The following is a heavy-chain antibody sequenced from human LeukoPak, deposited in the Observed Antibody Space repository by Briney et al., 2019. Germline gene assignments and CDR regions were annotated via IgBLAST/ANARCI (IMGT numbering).Heavy chain of an antibody. V-gene: IGHV4-59*01. Sequence: SETLSLTCTVSGGSISNYFWSWIRQPPGKGLEWIGYIYYRGSTNYNPSLKSRVTISVDTSKNQFSLKLSSVTAADTAVYYCARSGYYDSSGLWRADYYYYMDVWGKGTTVAISS. CDR3: ARSGYYDSSGLWRADYYYYMDV. D-gene: IGHD3-22*01. CDR2: IYYRGST. CDR1: GGSISNYF. J-gene: IGHJ6*03.